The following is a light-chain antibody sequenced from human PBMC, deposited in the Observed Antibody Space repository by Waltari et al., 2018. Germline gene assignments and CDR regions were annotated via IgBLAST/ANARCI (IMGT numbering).Light chain of an antibody. V-gene: IGKV4-1*01. CDR3: QQYYSTPLT. CDR2: WAS. CDR1: QSVLYSSNNKNY. J-gene: IGKJ4*01. Sequence: DIVMTQSPDSLAVSLGERATINCKSHQSVLYSSNNKNYLAWYQQKPGQPPNLLIYWASTRESGVPDRFSGSGSGTDFTLTNSSLQAEDVAVYYCQQYYSTPLTFGGGTKVEIK.